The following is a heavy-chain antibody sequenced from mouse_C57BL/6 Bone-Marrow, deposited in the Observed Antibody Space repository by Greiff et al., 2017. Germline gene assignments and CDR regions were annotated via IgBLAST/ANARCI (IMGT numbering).Heavy chain of an antibody. CDR1: GYTFTDYY. Sequence: EVQLQQSGPELVKPGASVKISCKASGYTFTDYYMNWVKQSHGKGLEWIGDINPNNGGTSYNQKFKGKATLTVDKSSSTAYMELRSLTSEDSAVYYCARGYYCSSFFAYWGQGTLVTVSA. V-gene: IGHV1-26*01. CDR2: INPNNGGT. D-gene: IGHD1-1*01. J-gene: IGHJ3*01. CDR3: ARGYYCSSFFAY.